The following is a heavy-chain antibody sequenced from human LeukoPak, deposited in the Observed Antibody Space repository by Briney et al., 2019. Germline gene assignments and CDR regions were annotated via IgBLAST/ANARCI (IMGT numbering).Heavy chain of an antibody. V-gene: IGHV4-59*01. D-gene: IGHD5-18*01. CDR2: IYYIGST. CDR1: GGSISSYY. J-gene: IGHJ5*02. Sequence: SETLSLTCTVSGGSISSYYWSWIRQSPGKGLEWIGYIYYIGSTHYNPSLKSRVTISVDTSKNQFSLKLSSVTAADTAVYYCARDRGFSYALGWFDPWGQGTLVTVSS. CDR3: ARDRGFSYALGWFDP.